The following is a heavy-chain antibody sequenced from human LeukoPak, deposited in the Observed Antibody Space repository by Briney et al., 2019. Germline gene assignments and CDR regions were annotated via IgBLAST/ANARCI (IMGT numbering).Heavy chain of an antibody. CDR3: AREYGDYHWYFDL. CDR1: GGPFSGYY. D-gene: IGHD4-17*01. V-gene: IGHV4-34*01. CDR2: INHSGST. J-gene: IGHJ2*01. Sequence: SETLSLTCAVYGGPFSGYYWSWIRQPPGKGLEWIGEINHSGSTNYNPSLKSRVTISVDTSKNQFSLKLSSVTAADTAVYYCAREYGDYHWYFDLWGRGTLVTVSS.